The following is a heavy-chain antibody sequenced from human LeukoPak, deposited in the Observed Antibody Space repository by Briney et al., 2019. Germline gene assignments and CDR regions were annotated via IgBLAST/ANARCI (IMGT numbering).Heavy chain of an antibody. V-gene: IGHV4-39*01. Sequence: NPSETLSLTCTVSGGSISTSDSFWDWMRQPPGKGPEWIGSIYYSGSTFYNPSLKSRVALSVDTSKNQFSLRLNSVTAADTAVYYCARNRGSNFDWSDYWGQGILVTVSS. CDR1: GGSISTSDSF. CDR2: IYYSGST. D-gene: IGHD3-9*01. CDR3: ARNRGSNFDWSDY. J-gene: IGHJ4*02.